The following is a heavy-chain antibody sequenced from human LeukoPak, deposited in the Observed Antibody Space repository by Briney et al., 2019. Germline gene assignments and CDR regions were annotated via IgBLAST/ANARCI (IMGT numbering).Heavy chain of an antibody. CDR3: ARHQGGGYYDFWSGYPAPIALDY. V-gene: IGHV3-33*01. J-gene: IGHJ4*02. D-gene: IGHD3-3*01. CDR2: IWYDGSNK. Sequence: PGRSLRLCCAASGFTFSSYGMQWVRQAPGKGLEWVAVIWYDGSNKYYADSVKGRFTISRDNSKNTLYLQMNSLRAEDTAVYYCARHQGGGYYDFWSGYPAPIALDYWGQGTLVTVSS. CDR1: GFTFSSYG.